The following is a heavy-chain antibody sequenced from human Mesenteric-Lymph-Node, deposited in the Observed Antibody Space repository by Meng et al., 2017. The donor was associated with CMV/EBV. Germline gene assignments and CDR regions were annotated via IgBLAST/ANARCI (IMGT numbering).Heavy chain of an antibody. V-gene: IGHV3-30-3*01. J-gene: IGHJ6*02. D-gene: IGHD6-25*01. CDR2: ISYDGSDE. CDR3: AKDPSGAYYHYGMDV. CDR1: GFTFSSYA. Sequence: GGSLRLSCAASGFTFSSYAMHWVRQAPGKGLEWVALISYDGSDEYYADSVKGRFTISRDNSQNTLYLRMNSLRPEDTAVYYCAKDPSGAYYHYGMDVWGPGTTVTVSS.